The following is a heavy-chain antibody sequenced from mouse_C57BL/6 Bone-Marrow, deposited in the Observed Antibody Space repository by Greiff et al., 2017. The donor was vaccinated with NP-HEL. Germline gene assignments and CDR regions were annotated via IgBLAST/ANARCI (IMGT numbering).Heavy chain of an antibody. J-gene: IGHJ2*01. D-gene: IGHD1-1*01. Sequence: EVQLQQSGAELVRPGASVKLSCTASGFNIKDDYMHWVKQRPEQGLEWIGWIDPENGDTVYASKFQGKATLTADTSSNTAYLQLSSLTSEDTSVNYCVLYYYAYFDYWGQGTTLTVSS. CDR1: GFNIKDDY. CDR2: IDPENGDT. CDR3: VLYYYAYFDY. V-gene: IGHV14-4*01.